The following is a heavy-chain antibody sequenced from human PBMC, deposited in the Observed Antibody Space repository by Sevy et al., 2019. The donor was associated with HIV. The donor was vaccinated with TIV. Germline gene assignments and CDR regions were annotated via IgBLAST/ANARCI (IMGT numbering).Heavy chain of an antibody. D-gene: IGHD3-10*01. CDR2: ISGSGGST. V-gene: IGHV3-23*01. CDR3: AKGVLWFGEFNYYYMDV. J-gene: IGHJ6*03. Sequence: GGSLRLSCAASGFTFSSYAMNWVRQAPGKGLEWVSAISGSGGSTYYADSVKGRFTISRDNSKNTLYLQMNSLRAEDTAVYYCAKGVLWFGEFNYYYMDVWGKGTTVTVSS. CDR1: GFTFSSYA.